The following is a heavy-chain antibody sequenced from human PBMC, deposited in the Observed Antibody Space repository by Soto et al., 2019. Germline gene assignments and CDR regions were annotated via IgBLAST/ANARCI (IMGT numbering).Heavy chain of an antibody. CDR2: INPIFGTA. CDR1: GGTFSSYA. D-gene: IGHD5-18*01. J-gene: IGHJ4*02. CDR3: ARGPHTAMVTFFDY. V-gene: IGHV1-69*13. Sequence: SVKVSCKASGGTFSSYAISWVRQAPGQGLEWMGGINPIFGTANYAQKFQGRVTITADESTSTAYMELSSLRSEDTAVYYCARGPHTAMVTFFDYWGQGTLVTVSS.